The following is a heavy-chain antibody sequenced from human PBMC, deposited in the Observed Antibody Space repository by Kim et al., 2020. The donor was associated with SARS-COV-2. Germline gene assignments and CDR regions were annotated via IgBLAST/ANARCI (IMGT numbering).Heavy chain of an antibody. V-gene: IGHV3-33*01. Sequence: GGSLRLSCAASGFTFSSYGMHWVRQAPGKGLEWVAVIWYDGSNKFYADSVKGRFTISRDNSKNTLYLQMNSLRAEDTAAYFCARDSYYDSSGYQFFDYWG. D-gene: IGHD3-22*01. CDR3: ARDSYYDSSGYQFFDY. CDR1: GFTFSSYG. CDR2: IWYDGSNK. J-gene: IGHJ4*01.